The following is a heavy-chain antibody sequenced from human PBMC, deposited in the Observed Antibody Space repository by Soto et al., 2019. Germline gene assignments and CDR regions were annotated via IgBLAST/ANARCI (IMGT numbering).Heavy chain of an antibody. V-gene: IGHV4-30-4*01. CDR3: ARDRGSSWMYKWFDP. Sequence: QVQLQESGPGLVKPSQTLSLTCTVSGGSISSSDYYWSWIRQPPGKGLEWIGHIYYSGSTYYNPSLKSRVTISVDTSENQFSLNMRSVTAADTAVYYCARDRGSSWMYKWFDPWGQGTQVTVSS. J-gene: IGHJ5*02. D-gene: IGHD6-13*01. CDR2: IYYSGST. CDR1: GGSISSSDYY.